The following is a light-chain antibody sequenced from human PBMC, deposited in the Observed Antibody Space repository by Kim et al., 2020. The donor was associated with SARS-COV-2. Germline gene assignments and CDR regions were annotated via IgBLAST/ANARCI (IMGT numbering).Light chain of an antibody. V-gene: IGLV3-21*04. Sequence: SYELTQPPSVSVAPGKTAMIICGGDNIETKSVQWYQQKPGQAPVLVIYYDKDRPSAIPERFSGSNSGNTATLTITRVEPGDEADYFCQVWDRSSDHVIFG. CDR3: QVWDRSSDHVI. CDR2: YDK. CDR1: NIETKS. J-gene: IGLJ2*01.